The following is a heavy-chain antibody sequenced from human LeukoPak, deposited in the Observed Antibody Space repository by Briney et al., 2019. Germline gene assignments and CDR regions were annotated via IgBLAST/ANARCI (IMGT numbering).Heavy chain of an antibody. CDR3: ARTENYIPEDCFDP. CDR2: ICYSGST. Sequence: TSETLSLTCTVSGGSISSSSYCWGWIRQPPGKGLEWIGSICYSGSTFYNPSLKSRVTLSVDTSKNQFSLKLSSVTAADTAVYYCARTENYIPEDCFDPWGQGTLVTVSS. J-gene: IGHJ5*02. D-gene: IGHD5-24*01. CDR1: GGSISSSSYC. V-gene: IGHV4-39*01.